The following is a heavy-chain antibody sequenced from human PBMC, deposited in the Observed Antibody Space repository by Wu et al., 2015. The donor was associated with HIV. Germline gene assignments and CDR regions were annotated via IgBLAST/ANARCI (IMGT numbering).Heavy chain of an antibody. CDR1: GYTFTGYY. V-gene: IGHV1-2*02. CDR2: INPNSGAT. D-gene: IGHD6-19*01. CDR3: ARTGSAWHLSWFDH. Sequence: QVQLMQSGAEVKKPGASVKVSCKASGYTFTGYYINWVRQAPGQGLEWMGWINPNSGATNYAQNFQGRVTMARDTYITTVYMELRSLRYDDTAVYFCARTGSAWHLSWFDHWGQGSLVTVSS. J-gene: IGHJ5*02.